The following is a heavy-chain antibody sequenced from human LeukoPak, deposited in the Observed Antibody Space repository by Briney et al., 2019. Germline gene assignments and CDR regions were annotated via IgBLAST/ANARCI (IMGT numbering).Heavy chain of an antibody. J-gene: IGHJ4*02. Sequence: GESLQISCKGSGYRFSNYWSGWVRPVAGKGLEWLGIIYPGDSDTRYSPSFQGQVTISADKSISTAYLQWSSLKASDTAMYYCARPGIVGATTYFDCWGQGTLVTASS. D-gene: IGHD1-26*01. V-gene: IGHV5-51*01. CDR3: ARPGIVGATTYFDC. CDR1: GYRFSNYW. CDR2: IYPGDSDT.